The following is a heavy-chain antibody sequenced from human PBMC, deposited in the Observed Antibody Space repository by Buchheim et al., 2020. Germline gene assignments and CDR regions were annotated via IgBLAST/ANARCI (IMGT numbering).Heavy chain of an antibody. V-gene: IGHV3-23*01. CDR2: ISGSGGST. J-gene: IGHJ6*02. CDR1: GFTFSSYA. Sequence: EVQLLESGGGLVQPGGSLRLSCAASGFTFSSYAMSWVRQAPGKGLEWVSAISGSGGSTYYADSVKGRFTISRDNSKNTLYLQRNSLRAEDTAVYYCANGQYANYYYYYGMDVWGQGTT. CDR3: ANGQYANYYYYYGMDV.